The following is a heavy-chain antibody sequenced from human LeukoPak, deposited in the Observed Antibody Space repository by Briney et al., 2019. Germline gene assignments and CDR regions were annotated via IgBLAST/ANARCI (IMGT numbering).Heavy chain of an antibody. V-gene: IGHV1-46*01. D-gene: IGHD3-9*01. CDR3: ARDRFDILTGYWNPGGMDV. CDR2: NNPSGGST. Sequence: ASVKVSCKASGYTFTSYYMHWVRQAPGQGLEWMGINNPSGGSTSYAQKFQGRVTMTRDTSTSTVYMELSSLRSEDTAVYYCARDRFDILTGYWNPGGMDVRGQGTTVTVSS. CDR1: GYTFTSYY. J-gene: IGHJ6*02.